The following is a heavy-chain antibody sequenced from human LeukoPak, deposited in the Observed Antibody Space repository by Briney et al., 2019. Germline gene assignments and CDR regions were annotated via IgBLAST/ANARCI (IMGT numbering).Heavy chain of an antibody. V-gene: IGHV3-21*01. J-gene: IGHJ4*02. CDR1: GFTFSSYS. CDR2: ISSSISYI. D-gene: IGHD3-3*01. CDR3: ARDAHYDFWSGYYSTWPLGY. Sequence: GGSLRLSCAASGFTFSSYSINWVRQAPGKGLEWVSSISSSISYIYYADSVKGRFTISRDNAKNSLYLQMNSLRAEDTAVYYCARDAHYDFWSGYYSTWPLGYWGQGTLVTVSS.